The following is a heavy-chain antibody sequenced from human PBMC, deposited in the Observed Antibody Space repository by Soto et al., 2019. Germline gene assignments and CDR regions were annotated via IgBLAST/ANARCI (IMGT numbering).Heavy chain of an antibody. CDR3: AKDRRGYSYGTYYYHYGMDV. V-gene: IGHV3-30*18. CDR1: GFTFSSYG. D-gene: IGHD5-18*01. CDR2: ISYDGSNK. Sequence: QVQLVESVGGVVQPGRSLRLSCAASGFTFSSYGMHWVRQAPGKGLEWVAVISYDGSNKYYADSVKGRFTISRDNSKNPLYLQMNSLRAEDTAVYYCAKDRRGYSYGTYYYHYGMDVWGQGTTVTVSS. J-gene: IGHJ6*02.